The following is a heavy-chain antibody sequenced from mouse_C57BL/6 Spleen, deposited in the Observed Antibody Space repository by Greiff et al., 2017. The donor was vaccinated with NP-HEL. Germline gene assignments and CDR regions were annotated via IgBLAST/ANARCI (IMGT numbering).Heavy chain of an antibody. Sequence: QLQQSGAELVRPGTSVKVSCKASGYAFTNYLIEWVKQRPGQGLEWIGVINPGSGGTNYTEKFKGKATLTADKSSSTAYRQLSSLTYEDSAVYFCARPPSPVVATDYWGQGTSVTVSS. D-gene: IGHD1-1*01. CDR3: ARPPSPVVATDY. V-gene: IGHV1-54*01. J-gene: IGHJ4*01. CDR2: INPGSGGT. CDR1: GYAFTNYL.